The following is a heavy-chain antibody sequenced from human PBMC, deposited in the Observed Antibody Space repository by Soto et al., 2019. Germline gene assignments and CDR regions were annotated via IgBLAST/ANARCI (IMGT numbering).Heavy chain of an antibody. Sequence: TLSLTCSVSGGSISSYYWTWIRQPPGRGLEYIGYISYSGNTYYNPSLRGRVTISLDTSKNQFSLQLSSVTAADMAVYYCASSAGHPGDFFYYNGMDVWGQGTTVTVSS. CDR1: GGSISSYY. CDR3: ASSAGHPGDFFYYNGMDV. V-gene: IGHV4-59*01. D-gene: IGHD3-10*01. J-gene: IGHJ6*02. CDR2: ISYSGNT.